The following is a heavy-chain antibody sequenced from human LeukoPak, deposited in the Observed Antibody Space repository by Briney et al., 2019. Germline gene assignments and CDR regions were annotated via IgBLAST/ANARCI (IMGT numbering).Heavy chain of an antibody. CDR3: ARDSPHGYTLGHYYYFMDV. CDR2: IHSGGTT. D-gene: IGHD5-18*01. CDR1: GGSISPYY. J-gene: IGHJ6*03. Sequence: PSETLSLTCTVSGGSISPYYWTWIRQSAGKRLELIGRIHSGGTTNYNPSLASRVSLSVDTSNNQVSLRLSSVTAADTAVYYCARDSPHGYTLGHYYYFMDVWGKGTTVTVS. V-gene: IGHV4-4*07.